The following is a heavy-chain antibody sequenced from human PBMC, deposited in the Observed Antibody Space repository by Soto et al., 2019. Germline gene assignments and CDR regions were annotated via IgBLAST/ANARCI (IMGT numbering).Heavy chain of an antibody. Sequence: QVQLVQSGAEVKKPGSSVKVSCKASGGTFSSYTISWVRQAPGQGLEWMGRIIPILGIANYAQKFQGRVTITADKXTXTXXMELSSLRSEDTAVYYCARDFSGTEEGSIPDAFDIWGQGTMVTVSS. V-gene: IGHV1-69*08. D-gene: IGHD1-26*01. CDR3: ARDFSGTEEGSIPDAFDI. CDR2: IIPILGIA. J-gene: IGHJ3*02. CDR1: GGTFSSYT.